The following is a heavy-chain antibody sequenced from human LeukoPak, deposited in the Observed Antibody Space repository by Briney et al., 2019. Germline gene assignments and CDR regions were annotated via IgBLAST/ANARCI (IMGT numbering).Heavy chain of an antibody. V-gene: IGHV1-3*01. CDR2: MNAGNGNT. CDR3: ARGRGTSGSNRDFYYYYYMDV. J-gene: IGHJ6*03. CDR1: GYIFTDYA. Sequence: ASVKVSSKASGYIFTDYAIHWLRQAPGQRPEWMGWMNAGNGNTKYSQKFQGRITLIRDTSAATAYMEVSSLRHDDLAVYYCARGRGTSGSNRDFYYYYYMDVWGKGTTVTVSS. D-gene: IGHD2-15*01.